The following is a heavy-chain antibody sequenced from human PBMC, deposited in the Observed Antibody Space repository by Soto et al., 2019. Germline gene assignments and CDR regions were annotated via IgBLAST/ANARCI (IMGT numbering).Heavy chain of an antibody. CDR2: ISAYNGNT. CDR3: ARREDDYDSWFDP. CDR1: GYTFTSYG. Sequence: ASVKDSCKASGYTFTSYGISWVRQAPGQGLERMGWISAYNGNTNYAQKLQGRVTMTTDTSTSTAYMELRSLRSDDTAVYYCARREDDYDSWFDPWGQGTLVTVSS. D-gene: IGHD5-12*01. V-gene: IGHV1-18*01. J-gene: IGHJ5*02.